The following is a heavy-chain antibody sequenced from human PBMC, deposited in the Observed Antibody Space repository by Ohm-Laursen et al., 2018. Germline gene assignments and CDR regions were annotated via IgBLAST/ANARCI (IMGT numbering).Heavy chain of an antibody. Sequence: SLRLSCTASGFTFSSYAMSWVRQAPGKGLEWVSAIRGSGGSTYYADSVKGRFTISRDNSKNTLFLQMSSLRAEDTAVYYCASLGYCSGGSCLWAFDIWGQGTMVTVSS. D-gene: IGHD2-15*01. CDR3: ASLGYCSGGSCLWAFDI. CDR2: IRGSGGST. V-gene: IGHV3-23*01. J-gene: IGHJ3*02. CDR1: GFTFSSYA.